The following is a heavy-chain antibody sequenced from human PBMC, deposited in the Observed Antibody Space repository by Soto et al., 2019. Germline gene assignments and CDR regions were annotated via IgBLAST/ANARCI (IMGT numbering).Heavy chain of an antibody. V-gene: IGHV4-34*01. D-gene: IGHD2-2*01. CDR3: ARGIGYCSSINCYSSRRLRFDS. Sequence: QVQLQQWGAGLLKPSETLSLTCAVYGGSFSGYYWTWIRQSPEKGLEWIGEVNHSGTTYYNPSLKPPVTISVHTPKNQFSLKMISVTAADTAVYYCARGIGYCSSINCYSSRRLRFDSWGQGTLVTVSS. CDR2: VNHSGTT. J-gene: IGHJ4*02. CDR1: GGSFSGYY.